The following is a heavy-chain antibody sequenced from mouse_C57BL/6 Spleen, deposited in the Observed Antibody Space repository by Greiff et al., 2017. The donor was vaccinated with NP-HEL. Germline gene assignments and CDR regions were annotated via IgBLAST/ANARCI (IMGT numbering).Heavy chain of an antibody. CDR3: ARNGDYATLYAMDY. V-gene: IGHV2-2*01. D-gene: IGHD2-4*01. J-gene: IGHJ4*01. CDR2: IWSGGST. Sequence: QVQLKQSGPGLVQPSQSLSITCTVSGFSLTSYGVHWVRQSPGKGLEWLGVIWSGGSTDYNAAFISRLSISKDNSKSQVFFKMNSLQADDTAIYYWARNGDYATLYAMDYWGQGTSVTVSS. CDR1: GFSLTSYG.